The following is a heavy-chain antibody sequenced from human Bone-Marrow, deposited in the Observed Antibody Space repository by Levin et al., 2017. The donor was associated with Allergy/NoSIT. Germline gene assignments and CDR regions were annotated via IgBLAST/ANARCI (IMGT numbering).Heavy chain of an antibody. Sequence: PGGSLRLSCAASGFNFGKAWMNWVRQAPGKGLEWVGRIISKTVGGTTESAAPVQGRFTISRDDSKNTLYLQMNSLESEDTAVYYCTTLAHSSGWYGDTLDIWGQGTMVTVSS. CDR3: TTLAHSSGWYGDTLDI. D-gene: IGHD6-19*01. CDR2: IISKTVGGTT. V-gene: IGHV3-15*07. J-gene: IGHJ3*02. CDR1: GFNFGKAW.